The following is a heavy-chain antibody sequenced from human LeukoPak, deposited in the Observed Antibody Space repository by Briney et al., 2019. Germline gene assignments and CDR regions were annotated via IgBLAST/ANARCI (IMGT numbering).Heavy chain of an antibody. Sequence: ASVKVSCTAFGYTFISYFMHWVRQAPGQGLEWMGVINPSDGSTTYALRFQGRVTMTRDTSTSTFYMEVSSLRAEDTAMYYCARGGIELSGLTGDFWGQGTLVTVSS. D-gene: IGHD6-19*01. CDR3: ARGGIELSGLTGDF. J-gene: IGHJ4*02. CDR2: INPSDGST. CDR1: GYTFISYF. V-gene: IGHV1-46*01.